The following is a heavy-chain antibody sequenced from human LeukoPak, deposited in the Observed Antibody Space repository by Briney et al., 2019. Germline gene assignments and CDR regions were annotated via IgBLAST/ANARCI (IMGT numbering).Heavy chain of an antibody. Sequence: PGGSLRLSCAASGFTFNNYAMTWVRQAPGMGLEWVSSISGSGSSSYYADSVKGRFTVSRDNSKNTLHLQMNSLRAEDTAVYYCAKDFLYNVVDYWGQGTLVAVPS. CDR1: GFTFNNYA. CDR3: AKDFLYNVVDY. D-gene: IGHD3-10*01. V-gene: IGHV3-23*01. CDR2: ISGSGSSS. J-gene: IGHJ4*02.